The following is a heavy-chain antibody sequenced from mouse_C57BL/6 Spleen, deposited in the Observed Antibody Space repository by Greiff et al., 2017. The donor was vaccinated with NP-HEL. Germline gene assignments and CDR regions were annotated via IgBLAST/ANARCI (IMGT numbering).Heavy chain of an antibody. CDR1: GFSLTSYG. J-gene: IGHJ2*01. D-gene: IGHD3-3*01. V-gene: IGHV2-2*01. CDR3: AGLGDRYYLDY. CDR2: IWRGGSS. Sequence: VQLQQSGPGLVQPSQSLSITCTVSGFSLTSYGVHWVRQSPGKGLEWLGVIWRGGSSDYNAAFISRLSISKDNSKSQVFFKMNSLQADDTAIYYCAGLGDRYYLDYWGQGTTLTVSS.